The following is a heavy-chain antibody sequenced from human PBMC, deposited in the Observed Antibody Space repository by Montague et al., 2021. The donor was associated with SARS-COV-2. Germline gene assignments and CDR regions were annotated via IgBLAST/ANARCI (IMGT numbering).Heavy chain of an antibody. Sequence: SETLSLTCAISGGSFSNYYWSWIRQPPGKGLEWIGEVNQSGTTIYNPSVKSGVTISEDTSKNQFYLRSNSVTAADTAVYYCARGQRPVVVPGAGPAGRSFDIWGQGTMVTVSS. CDR1: GGSFSNYY. D-gene: IGHD2-2*01. J-gene: IGHJ3*02. CDR2: VNQSGTT. V-gene: IGHV4-34*01. CDR3: ARGQRPVVVPGAGPAGRSFDI.